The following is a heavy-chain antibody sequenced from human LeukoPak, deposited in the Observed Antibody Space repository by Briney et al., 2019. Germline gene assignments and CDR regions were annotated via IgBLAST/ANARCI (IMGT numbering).Heavy chain of an antibody. CDR3: ARSSSWYNYYMDV. D-gene: IGHD6-13*01. CDR1: GSIFTNHW. Sequence: GASLQISCQGAGSIFTNHWIGRVRQLPGKGLRWMGIIYPGDSDTRYGPSFQGQVTISADKSINTAYLQWSSLKASDTAMYYCARSSSWYNYYMDVWGKGTTVTVSS. CDR2: IYPGDSDT. V-gene: IGHV5-51*01. J-gene: IGHJ6*03.